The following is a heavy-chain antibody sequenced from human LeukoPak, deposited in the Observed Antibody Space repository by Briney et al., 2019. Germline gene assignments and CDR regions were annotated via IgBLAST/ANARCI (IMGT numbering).Heavy chain of an antibody. Sequence: GSLRLSCAVSGFSFDNYDMHWVRQISGEGLEWVAAIGTGGDTYYRDSVKGRFTIPRGNAKNSLYLQMNSLRVGDTAVYYCVRDYGPGGFGPWGQGALVTVSS. D-gene: IGHD3-10*01. V-gene: IGHV3-13*01. CDR1: GFSFDNYD. CDR3: VRDYGPGGFGP. J-gene: IGHJ5*02. CDR2: IGTGGDT.